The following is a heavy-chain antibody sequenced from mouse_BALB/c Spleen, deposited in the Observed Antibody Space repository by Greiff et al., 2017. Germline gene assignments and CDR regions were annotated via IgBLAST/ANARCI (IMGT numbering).Heavy chain of an antibody. CDR2: ISYSGST. CDR1: GDSITSGY. V-gene: IGHV3-8*02. J-gene: IGHJ1*01. Sequence: EVQLQQSGPSLVKPSQTLSLTCSVTGDSITSGYWNWIRKFPGNKLEYMGYISYSGSTYYNPSLKSRISITRDTSKNQYYLQLNSVTTEDTATYYCARLYRYGDYWYFDVWGAGTTVTVSS. D-gene: IGHD2-14*01. CDR3: ARLYRYGDYWYFDV.